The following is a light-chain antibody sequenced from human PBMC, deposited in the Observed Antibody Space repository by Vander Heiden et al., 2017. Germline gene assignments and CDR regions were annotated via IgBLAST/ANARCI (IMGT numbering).Light chain of an antibody. V-gene: IGKV1-33*01. CDR2: DAS. CDR1: QDISNY. J-gene: IGKJ5*01. Sequence: DIQMTQSPSSLSASVGDRVTITCQASQDISNYLNWYQQKPGKAPKLLIYDASNLETGVPSRFSGSGSGTDFTLTISSLQPEDIATYYCLQDDNLPLTFGQGTRLEIK. CDR3: LQDDNLPLT.